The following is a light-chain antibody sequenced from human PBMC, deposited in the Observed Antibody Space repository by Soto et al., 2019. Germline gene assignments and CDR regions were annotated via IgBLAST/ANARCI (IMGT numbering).Light chain of an antibody. CDR1: SRDVGGYKY. Sequence: QSALTQPAAVSGSPGQSITISCTGTSRDVGGYKYVSWYQQHPGKAPKLIIYEVSNRPSGVSNRFSGSKSGNTASLTSSGLQAEDEADYYFTSYRGSSPLVFGGGTKLTVL. J-gene: IGLJ2*01. CDR2: EVS. V-gene: IGLV2-14*01. CDR3: TSYRGSSPLV.